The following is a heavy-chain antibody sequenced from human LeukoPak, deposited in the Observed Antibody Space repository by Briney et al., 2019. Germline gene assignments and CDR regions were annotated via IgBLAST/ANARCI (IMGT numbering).Heavy chain of an antibody. V-gene: IGHV1-69*13. CDR3: AKTGTFYYYYMDV. J-gene: IGHJ6*03. CDR2: IIPIFGTA. CDR1: GGTFSSYA. Sequence: SVKVSCKASGGTFSSYAISWVRQAPGQGLEWMGGIIPIFGTANYAQKFQGRVTITADESTSTAYMELSSLRSEDTAVYYCAKTGTFYYYYMDVWGKGTTVTISS. D-gene: IGHD1-1*01.